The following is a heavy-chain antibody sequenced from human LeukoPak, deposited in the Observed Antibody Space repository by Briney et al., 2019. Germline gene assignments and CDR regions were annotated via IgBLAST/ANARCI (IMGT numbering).Heavy chain of an antibody. V-gene: IGHV4-61*01. CDR1: GGSDSSGSYY. CDR2: IYYSGST. D-gene: IGHD3-22*01. J-gene: IGHJ3*02. Sequence: SETLSLTCTVSGGSDSSGSYYWSWIRQPPGKGLEWIGYIYYSGSTNYNPSLKSRVTISVDTSKNQFSLKLSSVTAADTAVYYCAREGDYYDSSGYLLRDAFDIWGQGTMVTVSS. CDR3: AREGDYYDSSGYLLRDAFDI.